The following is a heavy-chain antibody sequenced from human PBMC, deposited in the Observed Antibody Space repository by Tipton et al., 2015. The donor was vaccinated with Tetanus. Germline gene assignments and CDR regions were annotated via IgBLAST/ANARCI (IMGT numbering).Heavy chain of an antibody. V-gene: IGHV5-51*01. CDR2: IYPAESEI. CDR3: ASWDSRYGSGNYYFKY. Sequence: QSGPEVKEPGESLNISCQGSGYNFPSYRVAWVRQMPGKGLEWVATIYPAESEITYSPSFQGQVTISADKSTNTAYLQWSSLKASDTAIYYCASWDSRYGSGNYYFKYWGQGTLVTVSS. CDR1: GYNFPSYR. D-gene: IGHD3-10*01. J-gene: IGHJ4*02.